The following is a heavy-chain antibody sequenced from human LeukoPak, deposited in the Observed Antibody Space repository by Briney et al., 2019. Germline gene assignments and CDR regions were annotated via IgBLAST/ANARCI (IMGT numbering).Heavy chain of an antibody. V-gene: IGHV3-21*01. D-gene: IGHD6-19*01. CDR2: ISSGSDYI. CDR3: ARDSSGWSRDY. CDR1: GFTFRSYS. Sequence: GGSLRLSCAASGFTFRSYSMTWVRHAPRKGLEWVSCISSGSDYIYYADTEKGRFTISRDNAKNSLYLQMNSLGAEDTAVYYCARDSSGWSRDYWGQGTRVTVSS. J-gene: IGHJ4*02.